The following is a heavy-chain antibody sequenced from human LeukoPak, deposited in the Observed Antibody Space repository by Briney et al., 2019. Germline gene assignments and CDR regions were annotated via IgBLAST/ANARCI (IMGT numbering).Heavy chain of an antibody. D-gene: IGHD1-26*01. J-gene: IGHJ5*02. V-gene: IGHV1-18*01. CDR1: GYTFTSYG. CDR3: ARGASGIVGAYNWFDP. Sequence: ASVKVSCKASGYTFTSYGISWVRQAPGQGLEWVGWISAYNGNTNYAQKLQGRVTMTTDTSTSTAYMELRSLRSDDTAVYYCARGASGIVGAYNWFDPWGQGTLVTVSS. CDR2: ISAYNGNT.